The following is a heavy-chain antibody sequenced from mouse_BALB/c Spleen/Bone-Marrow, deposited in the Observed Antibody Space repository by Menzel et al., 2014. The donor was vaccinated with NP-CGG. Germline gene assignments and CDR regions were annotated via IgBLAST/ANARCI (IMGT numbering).Heavy chain of an antibody. J-gene: IGHJ3*01. CDR3: ARDGNYPAWFAY. V-gene: IGHV1-87*01. CDR2: IYPGDGDT. CDR1: GYTFTSYW. D-gene: IGHD2-1*01. Sequence: QVQLQQSGAELARPGASVKLSCKASGYTFTSYWMQWVKQRPGQGLEWIGAIYPGDGDTRYTQKFKGKATLTADKSSSPAYMQLSSLASEDSAVYYCARDGNYPAWFAYWGQGTLVTVSA.